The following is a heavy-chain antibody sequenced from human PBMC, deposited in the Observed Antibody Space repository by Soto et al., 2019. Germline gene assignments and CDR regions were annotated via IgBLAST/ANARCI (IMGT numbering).Heavy chain of an antibody. V-gene: IGHV3-53*01. Sequence: GGSLRLSCAASGFTVSSNYMSWVRQAPGKGLEWVSVIYSGGSTYYADSVKGRFTSSRDNSKNTLYLQMNSLRAEDTAVYYCARVNCSSTSCHRRYYYYGMDVWGQGTTVTVSS. CDR3: ARVNCSSTSCHRRYYYYGMDV. J-gene: IGHJ6*02. D-gene: IGHD2-2*01. CDR1: GFTVSSNY. CDR2: IYSGGST.